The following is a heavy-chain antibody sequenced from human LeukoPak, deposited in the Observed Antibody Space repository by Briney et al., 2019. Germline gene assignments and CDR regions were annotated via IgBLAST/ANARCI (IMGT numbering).Heavy chain of an antibody. V-gene: IGHV3-33*06. J-gene: IGHJ4*02. D-gene: IGHD4-17*01. CDR1: GFTFSTCN. CDR2: IWYDGSNK. Sequence: RSGGSLRLSCVASGFTFSTCNMHWVRRAPGKGLEWVALIWYDGSNKYYADSVKGRFTISRDNSKNTLYLQMNSLRAEDTAVYYCAKDSDDYGDYNYFDYWSQGTLVTVSS. CDR3: AKDSDDYGDYNYFDY.